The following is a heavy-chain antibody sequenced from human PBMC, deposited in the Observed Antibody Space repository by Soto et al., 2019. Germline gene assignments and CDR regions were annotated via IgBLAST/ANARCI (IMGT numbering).Heavy chain of an antibody. CDR1: GYTFTIYD. Sequence: GASVKVSCKASGYTFTIYDMHWVRQAPGQSLEWMGWINTGNGNTKYSQKFQGRVTITRDTSATTAYMELSSLRSEDTAMYYCARSPQPYYYDSSGSIDYWGQGTLVTVSS. CDR2: INTGNGNT. D-gene: IGHD3-22*01. J-gene: IGHJ4*02. V-gene: IGHV1-3*04. CDR3: ARSPQPYYYDSSGSIDY.